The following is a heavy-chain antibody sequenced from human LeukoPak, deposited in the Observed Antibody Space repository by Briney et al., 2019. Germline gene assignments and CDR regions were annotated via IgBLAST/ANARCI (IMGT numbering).Heavy chain of an antibody. Sequence: HPGGSLRLSCAASGFTFDDYTMHWVRQAPGKGLEWVSLISWDGGSTYYADSVKGRFTISRDNSKNSLYLQMNSLRTEDTAVYYCAKPRISWKKNDAFDVWGHGTLVTVSS. CDR1: GFTFDDYT. CDR3: AKPRISWKKNDAFDV. J-gene: IGHJ3*01. D-gene: IGHD3-3*02. CDR2: ISWDGGST. V-gene: IGHV3-43*01.